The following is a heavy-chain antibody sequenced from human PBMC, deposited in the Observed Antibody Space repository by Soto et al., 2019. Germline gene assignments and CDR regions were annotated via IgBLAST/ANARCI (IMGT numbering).Heavy chain of an antibody. Sequence: QVRLVQSGAEVKKPGASVKVSCKASGYTFTSYGISWVRQAPGQGLEWMGWISAYNGNTNYAQKLQGRVTMTTDTSTSTAYMELRSLRSDDTAVYYCARIPPQRPGTYYYYMDVWGKGTTVTVSS. CDR3: ARIPPQRPGTYYYYMDV. D-gene: IGHD1-1*01. CDR1: GYTFTSYG. V-gene: IGHV1-18*01. CDR2: ISAYNGNT. J-gene: IGHJ6*03.